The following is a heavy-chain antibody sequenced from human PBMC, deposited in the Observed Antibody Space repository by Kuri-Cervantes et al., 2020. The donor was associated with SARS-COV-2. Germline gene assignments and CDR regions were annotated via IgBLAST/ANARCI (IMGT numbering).Heavy chain of an antibody. J-gene: IGHJ4*02. Sequence: GSLRLSCTVSGGSISSSSYYWGWIRQPPGKGLEWIGYIYYSGSTNYNPSLKSRVTISVDTSKNQFSLKLSSVTAADTAVYYCARISSSWDRRFDYWGQGTLVTVSS. CDR1: GGSISSSSYY. V-gene: IGHV4-61*05. CDR2: IYYSGST. CDR3: ARISSSWDRRFDY. D-gene: IGHD6-6*01.